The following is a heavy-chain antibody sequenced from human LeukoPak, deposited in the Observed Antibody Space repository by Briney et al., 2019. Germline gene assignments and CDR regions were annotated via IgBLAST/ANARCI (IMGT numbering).Heavy chain of an antibody. CDR2: ISGSGGST. V-gene: IGHV3-23*01. CDR1: GFTFSSYA. J-gene: IGHJ4*02. Sequence: GGSLRLSCAASGFTFSSYAMSWVRQAPGKGLEWVSAISGSGGSTYYADSVKGRFTISRDNSKKSLYLQMKSLRAEDTAVYYCTRGPPNYLESSGYFYLWGQGTLVTVSS. CDR3: TRGPPNYLESSGYFYL. D-gene: IGHD3-22*01.